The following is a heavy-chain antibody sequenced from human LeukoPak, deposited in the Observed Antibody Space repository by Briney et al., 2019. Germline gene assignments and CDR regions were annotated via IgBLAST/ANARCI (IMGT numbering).Heavy chain of an antibody. CDR3: ARGYYDFWSGYSTYYYYGMDV. D-gene: IGHD3-3*01. CDR1: GFTFSSYE. V-gene: IGHV3-48*03. CDR2: ISSSGSTT. J-gene: IGHJ6*02. Sequence: AGGSLRLSCAASGFTFSSYEMNWVRQAPGKGLEWVSYISSSGSTTYYADSVKGRFTISRDNAKNSLYLQMNSLRAEDTAVYYCARGYYDFWSGYSTYYYYGMDVWGQGTTVTVSS.